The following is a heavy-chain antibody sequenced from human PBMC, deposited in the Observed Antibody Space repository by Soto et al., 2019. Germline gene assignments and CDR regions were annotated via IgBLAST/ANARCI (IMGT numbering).Heavy chain of an antibody. J-gene: IGHJ6*02. CDR2: IIPIFGTA. V-gene: IGHV1-69*13. Sequence: ASVKVSCKASGGTFSSYAISWVRQAPGQGLEWMGGIIPIFGTANYAQKFQGRVTITADESTSTAYMELSSLRSEDTAVYYCAARIAVAGGPPYYYYYGMDVWGQGTTVTVSS. D-gene: IGHD6-19*01. CDR3: AARIAVAGGPPYYYYYGMDV. CDR1: GGTFSSYA.